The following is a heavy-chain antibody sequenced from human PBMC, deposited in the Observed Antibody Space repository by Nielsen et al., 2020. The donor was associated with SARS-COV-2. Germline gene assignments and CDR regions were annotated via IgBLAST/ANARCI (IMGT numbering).Heavy chain of an antibody. D-gene: IGHD2-2*01. CDR3: AKEGIVVVPAAIDYYYYYYMDV. CDR2: ISYDGSNK. Sequence: GGSLRLSCAASGFTFSSYGMHWVRQAPGKGLEWVAVISYDGSNKYYADSVKGRFTIPRDNSKNTLYLQMNSLRAEDTAVYYCAKEGIVVVPAAIDYYYYYYMDVWGKGTTVTVSS. J-gene: IGHJ6*03. CDR1: GFTFSSYG. V-gene: IGHV3-30*18.